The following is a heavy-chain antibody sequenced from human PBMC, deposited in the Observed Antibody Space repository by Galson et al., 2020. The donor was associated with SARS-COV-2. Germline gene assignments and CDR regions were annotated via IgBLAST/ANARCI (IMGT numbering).Heavy chain of an antibody. CDR2: IYYSGST. CDR3: ARLKITMVRGVHLGVNWFDP. V-gene: IGHV4-39*01. J-gene: IGHJ5*02. CDR1: GGSISSSSYY. Sequence: ASETLSLTCTVSGGSISSSSYYWGWIRQPPGKGLEWIGSIYYSGSTYYNPSLKSRVTISVDTSKNQFSLKLSSVTAADTAVYYCARLKITMVRGVHLGVNWFDPWGQGTLVTVSS. D-gene: IGHD3-10*01.